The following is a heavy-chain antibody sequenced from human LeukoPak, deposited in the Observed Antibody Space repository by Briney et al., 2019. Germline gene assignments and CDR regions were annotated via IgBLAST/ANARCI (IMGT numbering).Heavy chain of an antibody. Sequence: GGSLRLSCAASGFPFSDYVMHWVRQAPGKGLEWVAVIRYDGNNKYYADSVKGRFTISRDNSKNMLYLQMNSLGTEDTAVYYCAKDRWGAVASFDYWGQGTLVTVSS. CDR2: IRYDGNNK. CDR1: GFPFSDYV. CDR3: AKDRWGAVASFDY. D-gene: IGHD6-19*01. J-gene: IGHJ4*02. V-gene: IGHV3-30*02.